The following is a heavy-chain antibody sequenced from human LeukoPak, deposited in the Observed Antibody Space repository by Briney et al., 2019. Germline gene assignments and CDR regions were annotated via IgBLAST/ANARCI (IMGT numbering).Heavy chain of an antibody. V-gene: IGHV3-53*01. Sequence: GGSLRLSCAASGFTVSTTYMTWVRQAPGKGLEWVSVIYTGGSTYYADSVKGRFTISRDISKNTLYLQMNSLRAEDTAVYYCAGGTVTAPDYWGQGTLVTVSS. CDR2: IYTGGST. CDR3: AGGTVTAPDY. J-gene: IGHJ4*02. D-gene: IGHD4-17*01. CDR1: GFTVSTTY.